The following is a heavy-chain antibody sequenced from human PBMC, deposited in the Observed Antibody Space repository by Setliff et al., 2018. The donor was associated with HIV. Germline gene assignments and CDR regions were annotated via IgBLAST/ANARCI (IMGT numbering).Heavy chain of an antibody. Sequence: GASVKVSCKASGGTFRRSAVSWVRQAPGRGLEWMGGIIPMFGTTNFAQKFQDRVTITADESTSTVYMEPSSLRSEDTAVYYCATAGEMATIGYYYYYMGVWGEGTTVTVSS. CDR3: ATAGEMATIGYYYYYMGV. CDR1: GGTFRRSA. J-gene: IGHJ6*03. CDR2: IIPMFGTT. V-gene: IGHV1-69*13. D-gene: IGHD3-10*01.